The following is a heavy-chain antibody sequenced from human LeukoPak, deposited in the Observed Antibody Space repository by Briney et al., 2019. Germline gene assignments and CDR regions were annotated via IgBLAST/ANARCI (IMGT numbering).Heavy chain of an antibody. CDR1: GCSISSYY. D-gene: IGHD3-16*01. V-gene: IGHV4-4*09. CDR2: IYSSGST. J-gene: IGHJ6*03. Sequence: PSETLSLTCTASGCSISSYYLSWIRQPPGKGLEWIGYIYSSGSTNYNPSLKSRVTISVDTSKNQFSLKLSSVTAADTAVYYCARHYAYYYMDVWGKGTTVTVSS. CDR3: ARHYAYYYMDV.